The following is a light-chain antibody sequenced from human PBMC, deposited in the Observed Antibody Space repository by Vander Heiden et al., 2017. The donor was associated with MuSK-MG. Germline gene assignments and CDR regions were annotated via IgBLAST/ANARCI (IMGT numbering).Light chain of an antibody. J-gene: IGKJ1*01. CDR2: AAS. CDR3: QQLHIYPWT. V-gene: IGKV1-9*01. CDR1: QAISNY. Sequence: DIQLTQSPSFLSASVGDRVTITCRASQAISNYLAWYQQKPGKAPELLIYAASTLQSGVPSRFGGSGSGTEFSLTISSLQPADFATYYCQQLHIYPWTFGRGTKVEIK.